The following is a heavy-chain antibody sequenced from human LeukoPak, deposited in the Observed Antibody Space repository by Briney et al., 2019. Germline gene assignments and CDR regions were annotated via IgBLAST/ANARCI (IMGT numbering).Heavy chain of an antibody. V-gene: IGHV1-69*13. CDR2: IIPIFGTA. CDR1: GYTFTSYY. CDR3: ARGVGCIVGSTSCYTDYYYYMDV. Sequence: ASVKVSCKASGYTFTSYYMHWVRQAPGQGLEWMGGIIPIFGTANYAQKFQGRVTITADESTSSAYMELSSLRSEDTAVYYCARGVGCIVGSTSCYTDYYYYMDVWGKGTTVTVSS. D-gene: IGHD2-2*02. J-gene: IGHJ6*03.